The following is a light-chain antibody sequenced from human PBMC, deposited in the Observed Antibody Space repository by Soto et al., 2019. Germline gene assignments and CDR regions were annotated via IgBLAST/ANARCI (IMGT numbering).Light chain of an antibody. CDR2: QTS. Sequence: EIVLPPSPATLSSFPVDLVTPSCRASQYINTRLAWYQHRPGQTPRLLIYQTSLRAAGIPARFSASGSGTDFTLTISDVQPEDFAVDYCHQRQSWPRTVGQGTKVDIK. V-gene: IGKV3-11*01. J-gene: IGKJ1*01. CDR3: HQRQSWPRT. CDR1: QYINTR.